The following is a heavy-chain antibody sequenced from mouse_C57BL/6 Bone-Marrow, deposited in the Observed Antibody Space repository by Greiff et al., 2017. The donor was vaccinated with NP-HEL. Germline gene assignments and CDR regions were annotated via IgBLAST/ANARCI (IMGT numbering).Heavy chain of an antibody. CDR2: IDPSDSYT. J-gene: IGHJ3*01. CDR3: ARSYYDYEFAY. V-gene: IGHV1-69*01. Sequence: QVQLQQPGAELVMPGASVKLSCKASGYTFTSYWMPWVKQRPGQGLEWIGEIDPSDSYTNYNQKFKGKSTLTVDKSSSTAYMQLSSLTSEDSAVYYCARSYYDYEFAYWGQGTLVTVSA. D-gene: IGHD2-4*01. CDR1: GYTFTSYW.